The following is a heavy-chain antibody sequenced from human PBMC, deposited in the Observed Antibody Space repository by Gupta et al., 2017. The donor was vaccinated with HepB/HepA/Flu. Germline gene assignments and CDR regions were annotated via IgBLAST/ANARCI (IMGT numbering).Heavy chain of an antibody. Sequence: QVQLVESGGGVVQPGRSLRHPCAASGSTFSTYGMPWHRQPPGKGLECVAVISNDGSDKYYADSVRGRFTISRDNSKNTLYLQMNGLRAEDTAVFYCAKDIRLLKTYYYDSSLDSWGQGTLVTVSS. J-gene: IGHJ4*02. CDR1: GSTFSTYG. D-gene: IGHD3-22*01. CDR3: AKDIRLLKTYYYDSSLDS. CDR2: ISNDGSDK. V-gene: IGHV3-30*18.